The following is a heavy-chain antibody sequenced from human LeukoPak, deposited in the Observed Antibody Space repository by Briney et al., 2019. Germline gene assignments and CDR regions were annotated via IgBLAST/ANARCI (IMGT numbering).Heavy chain of an antibody. J-gene: IGHJ4*02. Sequence: PSETLSLTCTVSGGSLSIYYWSWIRQPPGKGLEWIGDIYYSGFTNYNPSLQSRVTISVDTSKNQFSLKLSSVTAADTGVYYCASSEGGHPFYFDYWGQGTLVTVSS. CDR3: ASSEGGHPFYFDY. CDR1: GGSLSIYY. V-gene: IGHV4-59*01. D-gene: IGHD1-26*01. CDR2: IYYSGFT.